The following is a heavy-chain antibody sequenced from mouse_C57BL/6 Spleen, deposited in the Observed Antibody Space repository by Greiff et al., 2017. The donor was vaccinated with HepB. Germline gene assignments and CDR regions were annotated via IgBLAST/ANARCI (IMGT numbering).Heavy chain of an antibody. CDR3: ARGGGSSGRYYAMDY. CDR2: INYDGSST. J-gene: IGHJ4*01. V-gene: IGHV5-16*01. CDR1: GFTFSDYY. D-gene: IGHD3-2*02. Sequence: EVQLQESEGGLVQPGSSMKLSCTASGFTFSDYYMAWVRQVPEKGLEWVANINYDGSSTYYLDSLKSRFIISRDNAKNILYLQMSSLKSEDTATYYCARGGGSSGRYYAMDYWGQGTSVTVSS.